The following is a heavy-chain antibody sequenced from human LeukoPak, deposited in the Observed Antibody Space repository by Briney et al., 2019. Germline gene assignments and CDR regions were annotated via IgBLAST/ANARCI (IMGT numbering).Heavy chain of an antibody. Sequence: NTSETLSLTCAVYGGSFSGYYWSWIRQPPGKGLEWIGEINHSGSTNYNPSLKSRVTISVDTSKNQFSLKLSSVTAADTAVYYCARHPIDAFDIWGQGTMVTVSS. CDR3: ARHPIDAFDI. CDR1: GGSFSGYY. CDR2: INHSGST. V-gene: IGHV4-34*01. J-gene: IGHJ3*02.